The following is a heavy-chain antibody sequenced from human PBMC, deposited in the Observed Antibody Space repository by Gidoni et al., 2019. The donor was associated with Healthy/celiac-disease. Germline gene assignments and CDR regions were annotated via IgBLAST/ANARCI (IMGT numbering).Heavy chain of an antibody. D-gene: IGHD2-21*01. CDR1: GFPFSSYS. V-gene: IGHV3-48*01. J-gene: IGHJ2*01. CDR3: ARGGKVMYWYFDL. CDR2: ISSSSSTI. Sequence: EVQLVESGGGLVQPGGSLRLSCAAAGFPFSSYSMNWVRQAPGKGPEWVSYISSSSSTIYYADSVKGRFTISRDNAKNSLYLQMNSLRAEDTAVYYCARGGKVMYWYFDLWGRGTLVTVSS.